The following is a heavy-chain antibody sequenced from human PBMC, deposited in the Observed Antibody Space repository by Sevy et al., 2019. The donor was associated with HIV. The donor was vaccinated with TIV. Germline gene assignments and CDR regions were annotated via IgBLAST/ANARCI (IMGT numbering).Heavy chain of an antibody. J-gene: IGHJ6*03. V-gene: IGHV5-51*01. CDR1: GYSFTSYW. Sequence: GESLKISCKGSGYSFTSYWIGWVRQMPGKGLEWMGIIYPGDSDTRYSPSFQGQVTISADKSISTAYLQWSSLKASDTAMYYCARHETGRGYYYYYMDVWGKGTTVTVSS. CDR3: ARHETGRGYYYYYMDV. CDR2: IYPGDSDT. D-gene: IGHD3-10*01.